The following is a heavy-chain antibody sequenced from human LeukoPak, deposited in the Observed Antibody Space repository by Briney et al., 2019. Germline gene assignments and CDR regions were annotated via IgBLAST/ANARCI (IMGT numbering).Heavy chain of an antibody. CDR3: AKDLSYCSGGSCYLLPYNFDY. D-gene: IGHD2-15*01. J-gene: IGHJ4*02. CDR2: ISGSGGST. CDR1: GFTFSNYA. V-gene: IGHV3-23*01. Sequence: GGSLRLSCAASGFTFSNYAMSWVRQAPGRGLEWVSAISGSGGSTYYADSVKGRFTNSRDNSKNTLYLQMNILSPKDTAVYYCAKDLSYCSGGSCYLLPYNFDYWRQGTLVTVSS.